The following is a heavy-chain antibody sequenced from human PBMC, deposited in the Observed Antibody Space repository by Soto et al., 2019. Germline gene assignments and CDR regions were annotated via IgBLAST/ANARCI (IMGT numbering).Heavy chain of an antibody. V-gene: IGHV1-2*02. CDR2: INPNSGGT. D-gene: IGHD1-1*01. CDR3: AREPATAKPEGVDF. Sequence: ASVKVSCKVSGYTFTGYYMHRVRQAPGQGLEWMGWINPNSGGTNYAQKFQGGVTMTRDTSITIAYMELSRLRSGDTAVYYCAREPATAKPEGVDFWGQGTLVTVSS. CDR1: GYTFTGYY. J-gene: IGHJ4*02.